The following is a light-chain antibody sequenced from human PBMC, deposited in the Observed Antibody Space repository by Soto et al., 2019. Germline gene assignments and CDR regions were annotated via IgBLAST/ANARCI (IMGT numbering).Light chain of an antibody. CDR2: GAT. V-gene: IGKV3-20*01. CDR1: QSVDSNY. Sequence: EIVLTQSPGTLSLSPGEEATLSCRASQSVDSNYLAWYQQKAGQTPRLIIYGATGRADGIPHRFSGSGFGTDFTLTISSLEPEDFAVYYCQQYVASPYTFGQGTKVDIK. CDR3: QQYVASPYT. J-gene: IGKJ2*01.